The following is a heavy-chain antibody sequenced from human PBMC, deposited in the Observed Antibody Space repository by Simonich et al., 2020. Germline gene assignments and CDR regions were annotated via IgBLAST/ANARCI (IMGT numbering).Heavy chain of an antibody. CDR3: ARGGYSGSYNWFDP. V-gene: IGHV3-13*01. D-gene: IGHD1-26*01. CDR1: GFTFGSYD. CDR2: IGTAGET. Sequence: EVQLVESGGGLVQPGGSLRLSCAASGFTFGSYDMHWVRQAKEKGWEWVPAIGTAGETHYPGSVKGRFTISRENAKNSLYLQMNSLRAGDTAVYYCARGGYSGSYNWFDPWGQGTLVTVSS. J-gene: IGHJ5*02.